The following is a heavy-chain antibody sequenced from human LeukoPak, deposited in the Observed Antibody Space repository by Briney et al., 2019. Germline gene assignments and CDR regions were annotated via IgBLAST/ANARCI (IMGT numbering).Heavy chain of an antibody. J-gene: IGHJ5*02. CDR1: GGSFSGHY. D-gene: IGHD4-11*01. CDR2: MNPSGST. V-gene: IGHV4-34*01. CDR3: ARENAEDYTKSDHWFDP. Sequence: SETLSLTCAVYGGSFSGHYWTWIRQTPGKGLEWIGEMNPSGSTSYNPSLKSRVTISVDTSKNQFSLKLSSVTAADTAVYYCARENAEDYTKSDHWFDPWGQGTLVTVSS.